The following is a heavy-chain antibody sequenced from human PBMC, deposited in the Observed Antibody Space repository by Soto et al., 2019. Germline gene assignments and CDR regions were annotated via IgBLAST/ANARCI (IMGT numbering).Heavy chain of an antibody. V-gene: IGHV5-51*01. Sequence: GESLKISCKGSGYSFTNYWIGWVRQVPGKGLEWMGIIYPGDSDTSYSPSFQGQVTISVDKSISTAYLQWNSLKASDTAMYYCARRGYSYGMDVWGQGTTVTVSS. CDR3: ARRGYSYGMDV. D-gene: IGHD5-18*01. CDR2: IYPGDSDT. CDR1: GYSFTNYW. J-gene: IGHJ6*02.